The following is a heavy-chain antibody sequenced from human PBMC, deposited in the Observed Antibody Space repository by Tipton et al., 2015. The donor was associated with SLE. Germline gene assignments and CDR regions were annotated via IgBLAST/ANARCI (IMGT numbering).Heavy chain of an antibody. CDR3: AIVPDY. D-gene: IGHD6-6*01. CDR1: GGSFSGYY. CDR2: INHSGST. V-gene: IGHV4-34*01. Sequence: TLSLTCAVYGGSFSGYYWSWIRQTPGKGLDWIGEINHSGSTNYNPSLKSRVTISVDTSKNQFSLKMGSVTAADTAMYYCAIVPDYWGQGTLVTVSS. J-gene: IGHJ4*02.